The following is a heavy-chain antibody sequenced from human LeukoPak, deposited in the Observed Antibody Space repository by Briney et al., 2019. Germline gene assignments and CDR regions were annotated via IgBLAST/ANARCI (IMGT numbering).Heavy chain of an antibody. CDR2: ISYDGSDK. J-gene: IGHJ4*02. V-gene: IGHV3-30*03. Sequence: GGSLRLSCAASGFTFSTYDMHWVRQAPGKGLEWVAVISYDGSDKYYADSVKGRFTISRDNSKNTLYLQMNSLRAEDTAVYYCARGPDSMTSFGFWGQGTLVTVSS. D-gene: IGHD2/OR15-2a*01. CDR1: GFTFSTYD. CDR3: ARGPDSMTSFGF.